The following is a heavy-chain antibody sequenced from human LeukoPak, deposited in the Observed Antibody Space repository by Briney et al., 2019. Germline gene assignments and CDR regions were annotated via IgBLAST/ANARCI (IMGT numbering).Heavy chain of an antibody. V-gene: IGHV3-53*01. Sequence: PGGSLRLSCAASGFALSTKFMTWVRQPPAKGLEWVSVIYTGGLTYYADSVKGRFTISRDNSKNTLYLQMNNLKADDTAVYYFAKDEAAAGGGLDYWGQGTLVIVS. CDR1: GFALSTKF. J-gene: IGHJ4*02. CDR3: AKDEAAAGGGLDY. D-gene: IGHD6-13*01. CDR2: IYTGGLT.